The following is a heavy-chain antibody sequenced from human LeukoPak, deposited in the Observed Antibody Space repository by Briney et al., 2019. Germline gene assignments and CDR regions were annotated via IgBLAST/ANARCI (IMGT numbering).Heavy chain of an antibody. CDR1: GGSISSSSYY. J-gene: IGHJ4*02. CDR3: ARLPYSNYPYFDY. CDR2: IFHSGST. Sequence: SETLSLTCTVSGGSISSSSYYWGWIRQPPGKGLEWIGSIFHSGSTYYNPSLKSRVTISVDTSKNQFSLKLSSVTAADTAVYYCARLPYSNYPYFDYWGQGTLVTVSS. V-gene: IGHV4-39*01. D-gene: IGHD4-11*01.